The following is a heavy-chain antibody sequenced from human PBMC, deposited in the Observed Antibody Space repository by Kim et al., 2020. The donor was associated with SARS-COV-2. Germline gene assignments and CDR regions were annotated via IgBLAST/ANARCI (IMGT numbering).Heavy chain of an antibody. CDR3: ARKLDNGAYHFDY. CDR2: ICYSGTT. D-gene: IGHD4-17*01. CDR1: GGSVDSADYY. Sequence: SETLSLTCTVSGGSVDSADYYWSWIRQHPGKGLEWIGYICYSGTTYYNPSLKSRLVISVDTSKNQFSLNLSSVTAADTAVYYCARKLDNGAYHFDYWGRGILVTVSS. V-gene: IGHV4-31*03. J-gene: IGHJ4*02.